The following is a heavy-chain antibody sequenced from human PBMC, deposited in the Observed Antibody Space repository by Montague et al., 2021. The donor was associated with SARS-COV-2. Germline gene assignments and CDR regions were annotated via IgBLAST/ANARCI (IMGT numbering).Heavy chain of an antibody. D-gene: IGHD2-2*01. CDR1: GGSFSGYY. CDR2: INHSGST. Sequence: SETLSLTCAVYGGSFSGYYWSWIRQPPGKGLEWIGEINHSGSTNYNPSLKSRVTISVDTSKNQFSLRLSSVTAADTAVNYCTREGYQVLWSDYYYYGMDVWGQGTTATVSS. CDR3: TREGYQVLWSDYYYYGMDV. J-gene: IGHJ6*02. V-gene: IGHV4-34*01.